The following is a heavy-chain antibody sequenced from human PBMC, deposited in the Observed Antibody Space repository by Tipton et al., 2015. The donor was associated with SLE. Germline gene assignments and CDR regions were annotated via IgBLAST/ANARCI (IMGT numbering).Heavy chain of an antibody. CDR1: RFTFSNYA. Sequence: RSLRLSCSATRFTFSNYAMHWVRQAPGKGLEWVAVISYDENKKYYADSVKGRFTISRDNSKHTLYLHMNRVTPEDTAVYYCARDVPRKDGYNRVLDIWGQGTLVTVSS. CDR2: ISYDENKK. J-gene: IGHJ3*02. CDR3: ARDVPRKDGYNRVLDI. V-gene: IGHV3-30*04. D-gene: IGHD5-24*01.